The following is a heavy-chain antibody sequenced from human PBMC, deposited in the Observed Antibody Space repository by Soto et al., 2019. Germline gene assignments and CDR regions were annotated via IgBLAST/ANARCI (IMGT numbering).Heavy chain of an antibody. J-gene: IGHJ6*02. Sequence: GASVKVSCKASGYTFTGYYMHWVRQAPGQGLEWMGWINPNSGGTNYAQKFQGRVTMTRDTSISTAYMELSRLRSDDTAVYYCAREGEIAARAWYYYYGMDVWGQGTTVTVSS. V-gene: IGHV1-2*02. CDR3: AREGEIAARAWYYYYGMDV. CDR1: GYTFTGYY. CDR2: INPNSGGT. D-gene: IGHD6-6*01.